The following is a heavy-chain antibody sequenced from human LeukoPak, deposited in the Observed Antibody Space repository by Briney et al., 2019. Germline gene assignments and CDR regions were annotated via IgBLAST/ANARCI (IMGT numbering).Heavy chain of an antibody. CDR3: ARDQHCSGGSCYYGYYYYYGMDV. J-gene: IGHJ6*04. V-gene: IGHV1-18*04. CDR2: ISAYSGNT. Sequence: ASVKVSCKASGYTFTSYGISWVRQAPGQGLEWMGWISAYSGNTNYAQKLQGRVTMTTDTSTSTAYMELRSLRSDDTAVYYCARDQHCSGGSCYYGYYYYYGMDVWGKGTTVTVSS. CDR1: GYTFTSYG. D-gene: IGHD2-15*01.